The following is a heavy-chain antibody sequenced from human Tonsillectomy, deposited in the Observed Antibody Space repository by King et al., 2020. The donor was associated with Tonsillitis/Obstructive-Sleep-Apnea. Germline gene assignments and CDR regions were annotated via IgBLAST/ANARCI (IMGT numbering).Heavy chain of an antibody. CDR3: ARANPRDYDNFHYYMDV. J-gene: IGHJ6*03. CDR1: GGTFSTYA. Sequence: VQLVESGAEVKKPGSSVRVSCKATGGTFSTYAISWVRQAPGQGLEWMGGIIPIFGTAKYAQKFKGRVTITADESTRTAYMDLSSLRAEDTAVYFCARANPRDYDNFHYYMDVWGKGTAVTVSS. V-gene: IGHV1-69*01. D-gene: IGHD4/OR15-4a*01. CDR2: IIPIFGTA.